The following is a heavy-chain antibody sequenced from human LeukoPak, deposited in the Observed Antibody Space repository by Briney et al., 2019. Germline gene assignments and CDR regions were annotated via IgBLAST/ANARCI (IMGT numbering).Heavy chain of an antibody. CDR2: INAGNGNT. D-gene: IGHD3-10*01. V-gene: IGHV1-3*01. Sequence: ASVKVSCKASGYTFTSYAMHWVRQAPGQRLEWMGWINAGNGNTKYSQKFQGRVTITRDTSASTAYMELSSLRPEDTAVYYCARALYGSGSSPTYYFDYWGQGTLVTVSS. CDR1: GYTFTSYA. J-gene: IGHJ4*02. CDR3: ARALYGSGSSPTYYFDY.